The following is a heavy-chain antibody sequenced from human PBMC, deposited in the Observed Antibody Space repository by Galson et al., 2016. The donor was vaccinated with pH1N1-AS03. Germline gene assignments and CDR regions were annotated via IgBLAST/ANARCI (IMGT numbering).Heavy chain of an antibody. V-gene: IGHV4-39*07. J-gene: IGHJ5*02. Sequence: ETLSLTCTVSGGSISDSSYYWGWIRQTPGKGLEWIGSIYYTGSTYYKPSLRSRVSISVDTSRSQFSLRLTSVTAADTAVYYCARDSYRGFDPWGQGTLVTVSS. CDR3: ARDSYRGFDP. D-gene: IGHD3-16*02. CDR1: GGSISDSSYY. CDR2: IYYTGST.